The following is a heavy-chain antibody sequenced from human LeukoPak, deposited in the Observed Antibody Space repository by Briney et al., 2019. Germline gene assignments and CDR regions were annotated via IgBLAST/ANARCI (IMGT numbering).Heavy chain of an antibody. CDR3: ARGTYYYDSSGYFTFDYFDY. Sequence: GASVKVSCKASGYTFTGYYMHWVRQAPGQGLEWMGWINPNSGGTNFAQKFQGRVTMTRDTSISTAYMELSRLRSDDTAVYYCARGTYYYDSSGYFTFDYFDYWGQGTLVTVSS. J-gene: IGHJ4*02. CDR2: INPNSGGT. CDR1: GYTFTGYY. D-gene: IGHD3-22*01. V-gene: IGHV1-2*02.